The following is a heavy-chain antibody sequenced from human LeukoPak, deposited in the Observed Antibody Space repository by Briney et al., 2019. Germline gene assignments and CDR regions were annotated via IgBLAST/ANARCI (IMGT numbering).Heavy chain of an antibody. CDR2: ISSSSSTI. CDR1: GFTFSSYS. CDR3: ARESSWYPHYFDY. Sequence: GGSLRLSCAASGFTFSSYSMNWVRQAPGKGLEWVSYISSSSSTIYYADSVKGRFTISRDNAKNSLYLQMNSLRAEDTAVYYCARESSWYPHYFDYWGQGTLVTVSS. J-gene: IGHJ4*02. V-gene: IGHV3-48*01. D-gene: IGHD6-13*01.